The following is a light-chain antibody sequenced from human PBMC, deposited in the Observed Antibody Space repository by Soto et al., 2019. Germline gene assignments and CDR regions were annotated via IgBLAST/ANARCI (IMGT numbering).Light chain of an antibody. CDR2: DAF. J-gene: IGKJ4*01. CDR1: QNVGTF. Sequence: EVVFTQSPGTLSLSPGERATLSCRASQNVGTFLTWYGQTPGQAPRLLIYDAFTRANGIPARFSGTGSGTDLTLTISSLEPEDFAVYYCQQRSDWPTLTFGGGTKVDIK. CDR3: QQRSDWPTLT. V-gene: IGKV3-11*01.